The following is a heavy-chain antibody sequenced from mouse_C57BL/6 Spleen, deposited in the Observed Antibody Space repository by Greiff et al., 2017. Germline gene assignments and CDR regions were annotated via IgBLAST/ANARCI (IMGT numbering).Heavy chain of an antibody. D-gene: IGHD4-1*01. V-gene: IGHV1-72*01. Sequence: QVQLQQPGAELVKPGASVKLYCKASGYTFPSYWLHWVKQGTGRGRERFGRIVPNGGGTKYNEKFKGKGTLTVDKPSSTADMQLSSLTSEDSAVDYGARALTGYYAREYWGQGNSASAYS. CDR1: GYTFPSYW. CDR3: ARALTGYYAREY. J-gene: IGHJ4*01. CDR2: IVPNGGGT.